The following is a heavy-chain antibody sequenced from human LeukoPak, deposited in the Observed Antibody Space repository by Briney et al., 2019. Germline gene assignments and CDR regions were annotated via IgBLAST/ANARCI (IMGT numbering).Heavy chain of an antibody. CDR1: GGSFSGYY. D-gene: IGHD3-22*01. J-gene: IGHJ6*02. CDR3: ARGSEEVYYDSSGYPGGMDV. CDR2: INHSGST. V-gene: IGHV4-34*01. Sequence: SPSETLSLTCAVYGGSFSGYYWSWIRQPPGKGLEWIGEINHSGSTNYNPSLKSRVTISVDTSKNQFSLKLSSVTAADTAVYYCARGSEEVYYDSSGYPGGMDVWGQGTTVTVSS.